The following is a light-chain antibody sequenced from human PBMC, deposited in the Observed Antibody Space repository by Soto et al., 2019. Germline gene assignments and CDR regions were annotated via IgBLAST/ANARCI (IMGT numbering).Light chain of an antibody. CDR3: QQCATSPRT. Sequence: PGERATLSCRASQTVRNNYLAWYQQKPGQAPRRLVDDASRRAPGIPARFSGSGSGRDFTLTISRLEPDDFAVYYCQQCATSPRTFGQGTKVDMK. J-gene: IGKJ1*01. CDR1: QTVRNNY. V-gene: IGKV3-20*01. CDR2: DAS.